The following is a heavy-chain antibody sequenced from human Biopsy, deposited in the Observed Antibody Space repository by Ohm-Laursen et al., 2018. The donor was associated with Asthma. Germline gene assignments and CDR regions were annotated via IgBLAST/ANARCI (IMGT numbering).Heavy chain of an antibody. V-gene: IGHV1-69*01. D-gene: IGHD2-2*01. J-gene: IGHJ4*02. CDR3: ARKAGSCISRTCYSLDF. CDR1: GGTFNAYV. CDR2: INSVFGTT. Sequence: GSSVKVSCKSLGGTFNAYVIGWVRQAPGQGLEGMGGINSVFGTTTYPQKFQDRVTITADDSPSTVYMELSSLRSEDTAVYYCARKAGSCISRTCYSLDFWGQGTLVTVSS.